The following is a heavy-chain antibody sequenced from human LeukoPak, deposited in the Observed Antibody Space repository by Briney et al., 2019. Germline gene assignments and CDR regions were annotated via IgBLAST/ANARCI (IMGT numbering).Heavy chain of an antibody. J-gene: IGHJ4*02. CDR1: GGSISSDY. Sequence: SETLSLTCTVSGGSISSDYWSWIRQPPGKGLEWIGYIYYSGSTNYNPSLKSRVTISVDTSKNQFSLKLSSVTAADTAVYYCARSVVDTAMVYFDYWGQGTLVTASS. V-gene: IGHV4-59*01. D-gene: IGHD5-18*01. CDR3: ARSVVDTAMVYFDY. CDR2: IYYSGST.